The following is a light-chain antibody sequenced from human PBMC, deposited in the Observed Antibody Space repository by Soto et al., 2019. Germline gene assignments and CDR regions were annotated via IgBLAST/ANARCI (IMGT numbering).Light chain of an antibody. CDR1: QDISNY. V-gene: IGKV1-33*01. CDR2: DAS. CDR3: QQYDNLPYT. J-gene: IGKJ2*01. Sequence: DIQMTQSPSSLSASVGDRVTITCQASQDISNYLNWYQQKPGKAPKLLIYDASNLETGGPSRFSGSGSGTDFTFTISSLQPEAIATYYCQQYDNLPYTFGQGTKLEIK.